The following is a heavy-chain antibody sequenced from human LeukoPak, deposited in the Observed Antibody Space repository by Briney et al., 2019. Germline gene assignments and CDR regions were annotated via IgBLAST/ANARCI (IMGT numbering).Heavy chain of an antibody. Sequence: SETLSLTCAVYGGSFSGYYGTCIPRPPGKGLKGIGEINHSGSTNYNPSLKSRVTISVDTSKNQFSLKLSSVTAADTAVYYCARRNERRAPGAFDIWGQGTMVTVSS. CDR1: GGSFSGYY. J-gene: IGHJ3*02. CDR3: ARRNERRAPGAFDI. V-gene: IGHV4-34*01. D-gene: IGHD1-1*01. CDR2: INHSGST.